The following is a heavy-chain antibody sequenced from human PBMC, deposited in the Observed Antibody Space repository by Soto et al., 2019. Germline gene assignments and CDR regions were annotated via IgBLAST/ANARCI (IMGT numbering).Heavy chain of an antibody. D-gene: IGHD1-26*01. CDR2: IYESGST. Sequence: PSETLSLTCTVSGGSISSGDYYWSWIRQPPGKGLEWIGYIYESGSTYSNPSLKSRVTISVDTSKNQSSLKLSSVTAADTAVYYCAREKLELFLFDYWGQGTLVTVSS. CDR1: GGSISSGDYY. CDR3: AREKLELFLFDY. J-gene: IGHJ4*02. V-gene: IGHV4-30-4*01.